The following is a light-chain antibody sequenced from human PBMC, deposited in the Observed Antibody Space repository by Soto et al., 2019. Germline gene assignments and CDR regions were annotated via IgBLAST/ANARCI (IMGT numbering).Light chain of an antibody. CDR1: QNVRSPY. Sequence: EIVLTQSAGSLSLSPGERATLSCRASQNVRSPYLAWYQQKPGQAPRLLIYAASSRAAGIPDRFSGSGSGTDFTLTISRLEPEDFAVYYCQQYGNSAWTFGQGTKVEIK. V-gene: IGKV3-20*01. CDR3: QQYGNSAWT. CDR2: AAS. J-gene: IGKJ1*01.